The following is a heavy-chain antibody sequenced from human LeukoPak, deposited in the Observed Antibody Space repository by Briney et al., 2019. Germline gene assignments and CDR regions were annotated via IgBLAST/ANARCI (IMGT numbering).Heavy chain of an antibody. J-gene: IGHJ5*02. Sequence: PGGSLRLSCAASGFTVSSNYMSWVRQAPGKGLEWVSVIYSGGSTYYADSVKGRFTISRDNSKNTLYLQMNSLRAEDTAVYYCARGVAAAGPEYWFDPWGQGTLVTVSS. CDR3: ARGVAAAGPEYWFDP. CDR1: GFTVSSNY. V-gene: IGHV3-66*01. D-gene: IGHD6-13*01. CDR2: IYSGGST.